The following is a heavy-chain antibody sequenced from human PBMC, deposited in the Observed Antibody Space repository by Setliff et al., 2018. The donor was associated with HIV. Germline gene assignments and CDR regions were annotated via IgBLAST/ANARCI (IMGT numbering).Heavy chain of an antibody. J-gene: IGHJ4*02. CDR3: ARDPRYTSVWFRNGGVDF. CDR1: GYTFSSYG. CDR2: VSNEGDT. Sequence: ASVKVSCKASGYTFSSYGISWVRHAPGQGLEWVGWVSNEGDTNYAQKYQDRVTLTTDTTTTTAYMELRGLRSDDTAVYYCARDPRYTSVWFRNGGVDFWGQGTLVTVSS. D-gene: IGHD6-19*01. V-gene: IGHV1-18*01.